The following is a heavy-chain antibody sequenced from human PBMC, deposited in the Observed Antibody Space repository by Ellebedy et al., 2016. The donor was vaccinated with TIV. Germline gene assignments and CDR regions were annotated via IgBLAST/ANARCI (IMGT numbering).Heavy chain of an antibody. CDR3: ARDNGYGMDV. CDR2: ISSSSSTI. CDR1: GFTFRSYS. V-gene: IGHV3-48*02. J-gene: IGHJ6*02. Sequence: GESLKISCAASGFTFRSYSMNWVRQAPGKGLEWVSYISSSSSTISYAESLKGRFTISRDNAKNSLNLQMNSLRDEDTAVYYCARDNGYGMDVWGQGTTVTVSS.